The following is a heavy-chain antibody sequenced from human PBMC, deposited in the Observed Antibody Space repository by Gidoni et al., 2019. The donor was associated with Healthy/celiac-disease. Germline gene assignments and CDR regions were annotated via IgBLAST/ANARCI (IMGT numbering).Heavy chain of an antibody. J-gene: IGHJ3*02. V-gene: IGHV3-33*01. D-gene: IGHD1-20*01. Sequence: QVQLVESGGGVVQPGRSLRLSCAASGFTFSSYGMHWVRQAPGKGLEWVTVIWYDGSNKYYADSGKGRFTISRDNPKNTLYLQMNSLRAEDTAVYYCARPITGTTFGAFDIWGQGTMVTVSS. CDR3: ARPITGTTFGAFDI. CDR2: IWYDGSNK. CDR1: GFTFSSYG.